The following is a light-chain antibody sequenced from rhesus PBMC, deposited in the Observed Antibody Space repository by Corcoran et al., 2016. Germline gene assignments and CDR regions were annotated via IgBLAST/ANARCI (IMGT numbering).Light chain of an antibody. CDR2: EVS. CDR1: QSLLDSEDGNTY. J-gene: IGKJ1*01. CDR3: MQALEFPRT. Sequence: DIVMTQTPLSLPVTPGEPASISCRSSQSLLDSEDGNTYLDWYLPKPGQSPQLLIYEVSTRASGVPERFRGSGSDKDFTLKISRVEAEDVGVYYCMQALEFPRTFGQGTKVEIK. V-gene: IGKV2-104*02.